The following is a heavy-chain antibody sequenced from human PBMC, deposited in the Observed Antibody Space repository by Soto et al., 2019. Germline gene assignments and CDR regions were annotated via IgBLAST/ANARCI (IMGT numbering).Heavy chain of an antibody. CDR1: VFTFSSYA. J-gene: IGHJ4*02. CDR2: ISGSGAGT. D-gene: IGHD1-26*01. Sequence: VGSLRLSCASSVFTFSSYAMTCVRHSPGKGLDWVSAISGSGAGTYYADSVKGRFTISRDNSKITLYLQMNSLRAEDTAIYYCARNINSGSYYYFEYWGQGTLDNVSS. V-gene: IGHV3-23*01. CDR3: ARNINSGSYYYFEY.